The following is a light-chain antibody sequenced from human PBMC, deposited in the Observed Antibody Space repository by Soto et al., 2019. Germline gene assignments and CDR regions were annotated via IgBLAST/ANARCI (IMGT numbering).Light chain of an antibody. J-gene: IGLJ1*01. CDR2: DIR. CDR3: SSYTSSSARV. CDR1: SSDVGGYKY. V-gene: IGLV2-14*03. Sequence: QSALTQPASVSGSPGQSITISCTGTSSDVGGYKYVSWYQQHPGKAPKLMIYDIRNRPSGVSNRFSGSKSGNSASLTFSGLQAEDESDYYCSSYTSSSARVFGTGNKLTVL.